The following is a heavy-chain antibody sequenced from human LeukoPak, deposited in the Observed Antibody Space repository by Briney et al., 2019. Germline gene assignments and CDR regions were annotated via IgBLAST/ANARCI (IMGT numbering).Heavy chain of an antibody. V-gene: IGHV3-74*01. CDR2: IYGDGYT. D-gene: IGHD3-16*01. CDR3: ATSVITRFDN. Sequence: GGSLRLSCATSGFIFTGNWIHWVRQAPGQGPVWVSRIYGDGYTNYADSVKGRFIISRDSGTNTVYLQMSSLRAEDTAVYYCATSVITRFDNWGQGTLVTVSS. CDR1: GFIFTGNW. J-gene: IGHJ4*02.